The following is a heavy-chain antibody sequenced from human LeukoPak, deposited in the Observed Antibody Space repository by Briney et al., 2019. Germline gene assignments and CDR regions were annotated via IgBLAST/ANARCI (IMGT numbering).Heavy chain of an antibody. Sequence: GGSLRLSXAASGFTFSSYWMSWVRQAPGKGLEWVANIKQDGSEKYYVDSVKGRFTISRDNAKNSLYLQMNSLRAEDTAVYYCARSSSPYYDILTGYLPPSGFDYWGQGTLVTVSS. CDR1: GFTFSSYW. CDR3: ARSSSPYYDILTGYLPPSGFDY. V-gene: IGHV3-7*01. J-gene: IGHJ4*02. CDR2: IKQDGSEK. D-gene: IGHD3-9*01.